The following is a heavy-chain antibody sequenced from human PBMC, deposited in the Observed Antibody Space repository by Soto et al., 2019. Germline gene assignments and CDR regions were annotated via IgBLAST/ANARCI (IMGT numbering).Heavy chain of an antibody. Sequence: EVHLVESGGGLVQPGGSPRLSCVASGFTFSSYTMNWVRQAPGKGLEWVAYITGSSDIVYYADSVKGRFTISRDNAKNSLYLQMSSLRADDTSVYCCASSKGPLDHWGQGTLVTVSS. CDR3: ASSKGPLDH. CDR1: GFTFSSYT. V-gene: IGHV3-48*01. J-gene: IGHJ4*02. D-gene: IGHD3-3*02. CDR2: ITGSSDIV.